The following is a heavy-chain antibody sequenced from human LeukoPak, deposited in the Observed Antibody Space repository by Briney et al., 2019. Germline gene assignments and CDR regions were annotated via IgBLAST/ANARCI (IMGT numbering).Heavy chain of an antibody. D-gene: IGHD1-26*01. CDR3: AKTGGGAFDI. Sequence: GGSLRLSCAASGFTYSTHSMNWVRQAPGKGLEWVSYINSSGIVIYYADSVKGRFTISRDNSKNTLYLQMNSLRAEDTAVYYCAKTGGGAFDIWGQGTMVTVSS. V-gene: IGHV3-48*01. J-gene: IGHJ3*02. CDR2: INSSGIVI. CDR1: GFTYSTHS.